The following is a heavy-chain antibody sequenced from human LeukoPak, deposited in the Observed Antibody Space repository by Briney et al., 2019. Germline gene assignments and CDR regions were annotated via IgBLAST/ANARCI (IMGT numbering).Heavy chain of an antibody. D-gene: IGHD3-22*01. CDR2: INPNSGGT. J-gene: IGHJ4*02. V-gene: IGHV1-2*02. CDR3: ARDLSDYYYDSSGYYGY. Sequence: ASVKVSCKASGYTFTGYYMHWVRQAPGQGLEWMGWINPNSGGTNYARKFQGRVTMTRDTSISTAYMELSRLRSDDTAVYYCARDLSDYYYDSSGYYGYWGQGTLVPVSS. CDR1: GYTFTGYY.